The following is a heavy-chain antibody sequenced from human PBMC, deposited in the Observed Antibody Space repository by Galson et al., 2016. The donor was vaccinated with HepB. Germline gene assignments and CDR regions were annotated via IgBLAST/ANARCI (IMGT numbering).Heavy chain of an antibody. CDR3: ARYKSGWSFDY. CDR2: TYYRSKWNN. J-gene: IGHJ4*02. CDR1: GDSVSSNTVT. V-gene: IGHV6-1*01. Sequence: CAISGDSVSSNTVTWNWIRQSPSRGLEWLGRTYYRSKWNNDYAVSVRSRISVNPDTSKNQFSLQLNSVTPEDTAVYYCARYKSGWSFDYWGQGSLVTVSS. D-gene: IGHD6-13*01.